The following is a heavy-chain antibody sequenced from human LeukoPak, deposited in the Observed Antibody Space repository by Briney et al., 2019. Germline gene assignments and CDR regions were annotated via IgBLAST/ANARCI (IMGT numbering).Heavy chain of an antibody. J-gene: IGHJ4*02. CDR1: GFTFNSYA. D-gene: IGHD2-21*01. V-gene: IGHV3-23*01. CDR3: AKDTVRGDGYWEFDY. Sequence: PGGSLRLSCAASGFTFNSYAMTWVRQAPGKGLEWVSGILQSGGDRYYSDSVKGRFTVSRDNSKNTLYLQMNSLRADDTAIYYCAKDTVRGDGYWEFDYWGQGTLVTVSS. CDR2: ILQSGGDR.